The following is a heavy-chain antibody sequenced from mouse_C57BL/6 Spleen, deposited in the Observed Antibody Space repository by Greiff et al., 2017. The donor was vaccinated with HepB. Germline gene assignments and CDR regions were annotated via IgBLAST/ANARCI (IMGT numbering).Heavy chain of an antibody. CDR2: IQPNSGST. V-gene: IGHV1-64*01. J-gene: IGHJ4*01. CDR1: GYTFTSYW. Sequence: QVQLQQPGAELVKPGASVKLSCKASGYTFTSYWMHWVKQRPGQGLEWIGMIQPNSGSTNYNEKFKSKATLTVDKSSSTAYMQLSSLTSEDSAVYYCARRENYYAMDYWGQGTSVTVSS. CDR3: ARRENYYAMDY.